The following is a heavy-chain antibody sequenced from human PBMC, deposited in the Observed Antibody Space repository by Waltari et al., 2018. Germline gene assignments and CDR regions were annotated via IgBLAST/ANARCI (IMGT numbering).Heavy chain of an antibody. CDR2: IYTSGST. Sequence: QVQLQESGPGLVKPSQTLSLTCTVSGGSISSGSYYWSWIRQPAGKGLEWIGYIYTSGSTNYNPSLKSRVTISVDTSKNQFSLKLSSVTAADTAVYYCAREPEPQTYGGNSAFDYWGQGTLVTVSS. V-gene: IGHV4-61*09. D-gene: IGHD2-21*02. J-gene: IGHJ4*02. CDR1: GGSISSGSYY. CDR3: AREPEPQTYGGNSAFDY.